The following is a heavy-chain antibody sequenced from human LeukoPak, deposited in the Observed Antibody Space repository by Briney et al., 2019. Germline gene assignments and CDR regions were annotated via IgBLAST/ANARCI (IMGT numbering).Heavy chain of an antibody. D-gene: IGHD3-9*01. CDR2: IYHSGST. Sequence: SETLSLTCTVSGGSISSSSYYWGWIRQPPGKGLEWIGSIYHSGSTYYNPSLKSRVTISVDTSKNQFSLKLSSVTAADTAVYYCARYFDWLGGVGDYFAYWGQGTLVTVSS. J-gene: IGHJ4*02. CDR3: ARYFDWLGGVGDYFAY. CDR1: GGSISSSSYY. V-gene: IGHV4-39*07.